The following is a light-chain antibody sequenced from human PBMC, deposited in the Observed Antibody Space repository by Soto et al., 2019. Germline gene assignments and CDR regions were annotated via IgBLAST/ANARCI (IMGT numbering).Light chain of an antibody. V-gene: IGLV2-18*01. J-gene: IGLJ1*01. Sequence: ALTQPPSVSGSPGQSVTISCTGTSSDVGSYNRISWYQQPPGTAPKLMIYEVSNRPSGVPDRFSGSKSGNTASLTISGLQAEDEADYYCSLYTSSSTYVFGTGTKVTVL. CDR2: EVS. CDR3: SLYTSSSTYV. CDR1: SSDVGSYNR.